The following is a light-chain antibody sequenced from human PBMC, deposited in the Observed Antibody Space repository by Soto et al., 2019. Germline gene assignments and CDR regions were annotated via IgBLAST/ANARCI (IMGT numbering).Light chain of an antibody. CDR3: QSYDTGLSGPVV. V-gene: IGLV1-40*01. CDR2: GNT. Sequence: QSVLTQPPSLSGAPGQNIIISCTGGGSNIGAGFDVHWYRQLPGTAPKLLIYGNTNRPSGVPDRFSGSKSGTSASLVITGLQAEDEADYYCQSYDTGLSGPVVFGGGTKLTVL. CDR1: GSNIGAGFD. J-gene: IGLJ2*01.